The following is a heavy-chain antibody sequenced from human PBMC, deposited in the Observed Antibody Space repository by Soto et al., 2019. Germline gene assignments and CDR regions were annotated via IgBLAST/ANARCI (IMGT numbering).Heavy chain of an antibody. J-gene: IGHJ4*02. V-gene: IGHV3-23*01. Sequence: GGSLRLSCAASGFTFSSYAMTWVRQAPGQGLEWVSAISGSGGSAYYADSVKGRFTISRDNSKNTLYLQMNSLRAEDTAAYYCAKGNIAAAGILDYWGQGTLVTVSS. CDR2: ISGSGGSA. D-gene: IGHD6-13*01. CDR3: AKGNIAAAGILDY. CDR1: GFTFSSYA.